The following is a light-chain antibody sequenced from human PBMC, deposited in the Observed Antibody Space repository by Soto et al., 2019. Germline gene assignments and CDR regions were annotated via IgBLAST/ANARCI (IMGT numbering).Light chain of an antibody. CDR1: SNDVGGHSH. J-gene: IGLJ2*01. Sequence: QSALTQPRSVSGSPGQSVTISCTGTSNDVGGHSHVSWYQQHPGKAPKVMIYDVTKRPSGVPDRFSGSKSGNTASLTISGLKAEDEAEYHCCSYADTNTLIFGGGTKLTVL. V-gene: IGLV2-11*01. CDR3: CSYADTNTLI. CDR2: DVT.